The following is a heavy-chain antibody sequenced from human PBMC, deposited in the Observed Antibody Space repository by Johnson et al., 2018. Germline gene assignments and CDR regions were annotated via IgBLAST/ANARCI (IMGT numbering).Heavy chain of an antibody. CDR2: IYSSGST. J-gene: IGHJ6*02. V-gene: IGHV4-59*11. Sequence: QVQLQESGPGLVKPSETLALTSTVSGGSLSSHYWSWIRQPPGKGLEWIGYIYSSGSTNYNPSLKSRVTISVDTSKNQFSLKRSSVTAADTAVYYCARGGGADYYYGMDVWGQGTTVTVSS. CDR1: GGSLSSHY. D-gene: IGHD1-26*01. CDR3: ARGGGADYYYGMDV.